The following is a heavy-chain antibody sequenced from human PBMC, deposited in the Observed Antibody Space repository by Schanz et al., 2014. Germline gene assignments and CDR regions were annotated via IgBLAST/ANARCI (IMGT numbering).Heavy chain of an antibody. CDR2: ISSSSDYI. V-gene: IGHV3-21*01. D-gene: IGHD4-17*01. CDR3: VRDTDYHFDY. Sequence: VQLVESGGGLVKPGGSLRLSCAASGFTFSSYSMSWVRQAPGKGLGWVSFISSSSDYINYADSVKGRFTISRVDAKNSVHLQMNSLRAEDTAVYYCVRDTDYHFDYWGQGTLVTVSS. CDR1: GFTFSSYS. J-gene: IGHJ4*02.